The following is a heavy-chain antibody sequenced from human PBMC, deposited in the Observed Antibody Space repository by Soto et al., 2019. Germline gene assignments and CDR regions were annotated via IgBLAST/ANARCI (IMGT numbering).Heavy chain of an antibody. CDR2: IIPVLNKI. J-gene: IGHJ4*02. D-gene: IGHD5-12*01. CDR3: VRAYTVYEPNYDS. Sequence: QVQLVQSGAEVKKPGSSVKVSCEASGDTFSTSTISWVRQVPGQGLAWMGRIIPVLNKINYAQKFQGRVTFTANKSTYTVYMELSGLRSEDAAVYYCVRAYTVYEPNYDSWGQGTVVTVSS. CDR1: GDTFSTST. V-gene: IGHV1-69*02.